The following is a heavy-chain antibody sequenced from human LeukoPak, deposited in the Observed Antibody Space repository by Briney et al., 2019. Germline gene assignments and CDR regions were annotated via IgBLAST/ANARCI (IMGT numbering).Heavy chain of an antibody. CDR3: ARGPLYCSSTSCTHYYHYYMDV. J-gene: IGHJ6*03. D-gene: IGHD2-2*01. CDR2: INHSGST. CDR1: GGSFSGYY. V-gene: IGHV4-34*01. Sequence: SETLSLTCAVYGGSFSGYYWSWIRQPPGKGLEWIGEINHSGSTNYNPSLKSRVTISVDTSKNQFSLKLSSVTAADTAVYYCARGPLYCSSTSCTHYYHYYMDVWGKGTTVTVSS.